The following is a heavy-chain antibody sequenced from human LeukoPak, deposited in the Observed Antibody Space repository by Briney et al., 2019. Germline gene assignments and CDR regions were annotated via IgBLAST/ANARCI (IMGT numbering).Heavy chain of an antibody. Sequence: SETLSLTCTVSGGSISSYYWSWIRQPPGKGLEWIGYVYYSGSTNYNPSLKGRVTIPVDTSKNQFSLKLSSVTAADTAVYYCARNGGSGSPWWFDPWGQGTLVTVSS. J-gene: IGHJ5*02. V-gene: IGHV4-59*01. CDR3: ARNGGSGSPWWFDP. CDR2: VYYSGST. D-gene: IGHD3-10*01. CDR1: GGSISSYY.